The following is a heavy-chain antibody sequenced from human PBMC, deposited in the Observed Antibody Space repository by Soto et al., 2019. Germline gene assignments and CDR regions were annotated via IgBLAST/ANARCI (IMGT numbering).Heavy chain of an antibody. CDR1: GGSISSGGYY. CDR2: IFDSGTT. Sequence: PSETLSLTCTVSGGSISSGGYYWRWLRQHPGKGLEWIGYIFDSGTTYYNPSLKSRVTISVDPSKSQFSLRLTSVTATDTAVYYCASQASGWYTDYWGQGTLVTVS. D-gene: IGHD6-19*01. CDR3: ASQASGWYTDY. J-gene: IGHJ4*02. V-gene: IGHV4-31*03.